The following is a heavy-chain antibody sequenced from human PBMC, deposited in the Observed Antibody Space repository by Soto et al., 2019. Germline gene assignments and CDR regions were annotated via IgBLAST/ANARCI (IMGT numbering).Heavy chain of an antibody. CDR1: GFTFGSYA. J-gene: IGHJ6*02. CDR2: ISYHGSNE. CDR3: AKDRVAARPQGYYYYYGMDV. D-gene: IGHD6-6*01. V-gene: IGHV3-30-3*01. Sequence: PGGSLRLSCAASGFTFGSYAMHWVREAPGKGLEPVAVISYHGSNECYGASVTGRFTISRDNSKNTLYLQMNSLRAEDTAVYYCAKDRVAARPQGYYYYYGMDVWGQGTTVTVSS.